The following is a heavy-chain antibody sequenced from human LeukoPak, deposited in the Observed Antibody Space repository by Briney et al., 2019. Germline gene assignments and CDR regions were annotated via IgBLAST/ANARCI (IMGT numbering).Heavy chain of an antibody. Sequence: SVKVSCKASGGTFSSYAISWVRQAPGQGLEWMGGIIPIFGTANYAQKFQGRVTITADESTSTAYKELSSLRSEDTAVYYCATPYGGNGGYYFDYWGQGTLVTVSS. D-gene: IGHD4-23*01. J-gene: IGHJ4*02. CDR1: GGTFSSYA. CDR3: ATPYGGNGGYYFDY. V-gene: IGHV1-69*13. CDR2: IIPIFGTA.